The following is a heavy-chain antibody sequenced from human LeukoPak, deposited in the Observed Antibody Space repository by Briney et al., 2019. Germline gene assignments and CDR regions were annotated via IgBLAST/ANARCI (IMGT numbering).Heavy chain of an antibody. Sequence: GGSLRLSCAASGFTFSSYAMSWVRQAPGKGLEWVSAISGSGGSTYYADSVKGRFTISRDNSKNTLYLQMNSLRAEDTAVYYCAKPHEVGVVPAAIDYWGQGTLVTVSS. D-gene: IGHD2-2*01. CDR2: ISGSGGST. J-gene: IGHJ4*02. CDR3: AKPHEVGVVPAAIDY. CDR1: GFTFSSYA. V-gene: IGHV3-23*01.